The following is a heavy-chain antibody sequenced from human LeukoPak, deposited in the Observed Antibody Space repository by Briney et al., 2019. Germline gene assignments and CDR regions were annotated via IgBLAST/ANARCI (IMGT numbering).Heavy chain of an antibody. CDR1: GFTFSSYN. J-gene: IGHJ4*02. CDR2: ISSSKNYI. CDR3: AKDGRGGYSYGSYFDS. Sequence: GGSLRLSCAASGFTFSSYNMNWVRQAPGKGLEWVSSISSSKNYIYYADSVKGRFTISRDNAKNSLYLQMSSLRAEDTAVYYCAKDGRGGYSYGSYFDSWGQGILVTVSS. D-gene: IGHD5-18*01. V-gene: IGHV3-21*01.